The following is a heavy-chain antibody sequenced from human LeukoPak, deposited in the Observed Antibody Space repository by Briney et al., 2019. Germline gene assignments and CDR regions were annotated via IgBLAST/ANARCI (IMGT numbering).Heavy chain of an antibody. D-gene: IGHD6-13*01. J-gene: IGHJ6*03. CDR2: IRYDGSNK. Sequence: PGGSLRLSCAASGFTFSSYGMHWVRQAPGKGLEWVAFIRYDGSNKYYADSVKGRFTISRDNSKNTLYLQMNSLRAEDTAVYYCAKVRYSIAAAGTVPRAGDYYYMDVWGKGTTVTVSS. CDR1: GFTFSSYG. CDR3: AKVRYSIAAAGTVPRAGDYYYMDV. V-gene: IGHV3-30*02.